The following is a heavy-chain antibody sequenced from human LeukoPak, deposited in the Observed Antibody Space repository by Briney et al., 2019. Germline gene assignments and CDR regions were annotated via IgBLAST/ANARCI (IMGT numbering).Heavy chain of an antibody. CDR1: GGSISSGGYS. CDR2: IYHSGST. D-gene: IGHD4-17*01. CDR3: ARALGYGGYEDY. J-gene: IGHJ4*02. V-gene: IGHV4-30-2*01. Sequence: SETLSLTCAVSGGSISSGGYSWSWIRQPPGKGLEWIGYIYHSGSTYYNPSLKSRVTISVDTSKNQFSLKLSSVTAADTAVYYCARALGYGGYEDYWGQGTLVTVSS.